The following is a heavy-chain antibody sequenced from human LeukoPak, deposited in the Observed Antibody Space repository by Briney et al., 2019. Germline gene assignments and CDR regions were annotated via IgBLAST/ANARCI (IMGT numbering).Heavy chain of an antibody. V-gene: IGHV5-51*01. CDR1: GYSFTSYW. CDR2: IYPGDSDT. Sequence: GESLKISCKGSGYSFTSYWIGWVRQMPGKGLEWMGIIYPGDSDTRYSPSFQGQVTISADKSISTAYLQWSSLKASDTAMYYCARHYRLGDFWSGYPHSSPFDYWGQGTLVTVSS. D-gene: IGHD3-3*01. J-gene: IGHJ4*02. CDR3: ARHYRLGDFWSGYPHSSPFDY.